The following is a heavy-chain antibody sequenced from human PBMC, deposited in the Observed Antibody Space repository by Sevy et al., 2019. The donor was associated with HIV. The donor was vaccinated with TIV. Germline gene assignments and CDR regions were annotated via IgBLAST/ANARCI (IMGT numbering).Heavy chain of an antibody. D-gene: IGHD3-10*01. Sequence: GGSLRLSCAASGFTFSSYGMHWVRQAPGKGLEWVALIWDDGTNKYYADSVKGRFTISRDNSKNTLYLQMNSLRAEDTAVYYCASGAYYYASRSQNFDYWGPGTLVPGSS. V-gene: IGHV3-33*01. CDR2: IWDDGTNK. CDR3: ASGAYYYASRSQNFDY. CDR1: GFTFSSYG. J-gene: IGHJ4*02.